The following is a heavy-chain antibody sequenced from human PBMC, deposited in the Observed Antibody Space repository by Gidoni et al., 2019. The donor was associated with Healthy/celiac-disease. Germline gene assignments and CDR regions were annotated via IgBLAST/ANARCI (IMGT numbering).Heavy chain of an antibody. CDR3: ARDIEGAQDY. CDR2: IYYSGST. Sequence: QVQLQESGPGLVKPSETLSLTCTVSGGSISSYYWSWIRQPPGKGLEWIGYIYYSGSTNYNPSLKSRVTISVDTSKNQFSLKLSSVTAADTAVYYCARDIEGAQDYWGQGTLVTVSS. D-gene: IGHD1-26*01. CDR1: GGSISSYY. V-gene: IGHV4-59*01. J-gene: IGHJ4*02.